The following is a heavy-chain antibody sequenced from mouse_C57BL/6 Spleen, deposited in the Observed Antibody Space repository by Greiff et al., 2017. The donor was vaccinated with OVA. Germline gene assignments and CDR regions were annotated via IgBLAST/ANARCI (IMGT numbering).Heavy chain of an antibody. CDR3: ASRGDGYYYAMDY. CDR2: IYPGSGST. D-gene: IGHD2-3*01. V-gene: IGHV1-55*01. J-gene: IGHJ4*01. CDR1: GYTFTSYW. Sequence: QVQLQQSGAELVKPGASVKMSCKASGYTFTSYWITWVKQRPGQGLEWIGDIYPGSGSTNYNEKFKSKATLTVDTSSSTAYMQLSSLTSDDSAVYYCASRGDGYYYAMDYWGQGTSVTVSS.